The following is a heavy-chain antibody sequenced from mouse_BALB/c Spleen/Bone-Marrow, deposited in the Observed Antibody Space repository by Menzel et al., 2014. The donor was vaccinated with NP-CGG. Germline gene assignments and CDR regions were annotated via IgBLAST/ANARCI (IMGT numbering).Heavy chain of an antibody. J-gene: IGHJ3*01. CDR2: IYPGSGST. Sequence: QVQLQQSGAELVKPGTSVKLSCKASGYNFTSYWINWVKLRPGQGLEWIGDIYPGSGSTNYNEKFKSKATLTVDTSSSTAYMQISSLASEDSALYYCARFSQLGLLAYWGQGTLVTVSA. V-gene: IGHV1-55*01. CDR3: ARFSQLGLLAY. CDR1: GYNFTSYW. D-gene: IGHD3-1*01.